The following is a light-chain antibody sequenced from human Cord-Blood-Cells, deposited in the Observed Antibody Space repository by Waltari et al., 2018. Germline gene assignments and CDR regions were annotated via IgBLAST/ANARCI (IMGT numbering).Light chain of an antibody. J-gene: IGKJ1*01. CDR1: ESVLYSSNNKNY. CDR2: WAS. Sequence: DVGGTQSPDSLAVSLGGRATSHCKSSESVLYSSNNKNYIAWYQQKPGQPPKLLIYWASTRESGVPDRFRGRGSGTDFTLTISSLQAEDVAVYYCQQYYSTPWTFGQGTKVEIK. CDR3: QQYYSTPWT. V-gene: IGKV4-1*01.